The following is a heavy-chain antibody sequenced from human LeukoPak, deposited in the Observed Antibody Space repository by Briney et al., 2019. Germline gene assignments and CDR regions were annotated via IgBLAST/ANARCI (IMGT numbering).Heavy chain of an antibody. Sequence: ASVKVSCTASGYTFTSYGISWVRQAPGQGLEWMGWISAYNGNTNYAQRLQGRVTMTTDTSTSTAYMELRSLRSDDTAVYYCARVEYYDILTGYVPFRVPGDYWGQGTLVTVSS. V-gene: IGHV1-18*04. CDR1: GYTFTSYG. J-gene: IGHJ4*02. D-gene: IGHD3-9*01. CDR2: ISAYNGNT. CDR3: ARVEYYDILTGYVPFRVPGDY.